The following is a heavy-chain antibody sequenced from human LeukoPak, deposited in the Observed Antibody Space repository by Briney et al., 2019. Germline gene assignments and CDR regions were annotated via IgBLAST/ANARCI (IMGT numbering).Heavy chain of an antibody. CDR2: ISSSSSYI. V-gene: IGHV3-21*01. J-gene: IGHJ4*02. D-gene: IGHD6-13*01. CDR1: GFTFSSYS. Sequence: GGSLRLSCAASGFTFSSYSMNWVRQAPGKGLEWVSSISSSSSYIYYADSVKGRFTISRDNAKNSLYLQMNSLRAEDTAVYYCARVKIAAAATFDYWGQGTLVTVSS. CDR3: ARVKIAAAATFDY.